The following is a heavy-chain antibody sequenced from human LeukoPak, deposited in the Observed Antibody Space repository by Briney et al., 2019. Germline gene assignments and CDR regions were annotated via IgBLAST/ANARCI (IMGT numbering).Heavy chain of an antibody. V-gene: IGHV4-61*01. J-gene: IGHJ4*02. CDR3: ARVGCSGGSCYPDY. CDR1: GGSISSSSSY. Sequence: SGTLSLTCTVSGGSISSSSSYWSWIRQPPGRGLEWSGYTYNSGSTNYNPSLKSRVTISAYTSKNQLSLKLSSVTAADTAVYYCARVGCSGGSCYPDYWGQGTLVTVSS. CDR2: TYNSGST. D-gene: IGHD2-15*01.